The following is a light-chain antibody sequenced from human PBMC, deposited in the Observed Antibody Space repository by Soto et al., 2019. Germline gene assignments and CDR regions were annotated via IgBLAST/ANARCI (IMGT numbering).Light chain of an antibody. CDR3: QQYNNWPRIT. Sequence: EIVMTQSPPTVSVSPGPRVTISCTASQTVSSNLVWYQQKPGQAPRLLIYGASTRATGIPARFSGSGSGTEFTLSISSLQSEDFAVYYCQQYNNWPRITFGQGTRLEI. CDR2: GAS. V-gene: IGKV3-15*01. CDR1: QTVSSN. J-gene: IGKJ5*01.